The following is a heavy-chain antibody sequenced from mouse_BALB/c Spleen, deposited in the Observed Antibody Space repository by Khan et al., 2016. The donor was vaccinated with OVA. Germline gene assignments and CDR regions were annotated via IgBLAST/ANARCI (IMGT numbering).Heavy chain of an antibody. CDR3: ARENYYGRSCYAMDY. CDR2: IAPGSSNV. J-gene: IGHJ4*01. CDR1: GYTFTSYW. V-gene: IGHV1S41*01. D-gene: IGHD1-1*01. Sequence: DLVKPGASVNLSCKASGYTFTSYWINWIKQRSGQGLVWIVRIAPGSSNVYYNDMFRGKETLTVDTSSSTAYIQLDSLSSEGSAVYFCARENYYGRSCYAMDYWGQGTSVTVSS.